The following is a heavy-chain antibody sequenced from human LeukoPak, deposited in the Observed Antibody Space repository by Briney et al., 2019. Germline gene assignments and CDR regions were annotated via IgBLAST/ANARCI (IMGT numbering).Heavy chain of an antibody. Sequence: PGGSLRLSCAASGFTFSSYGMSWVRQAPGKGLEWVGFIRSKAYGGTTEYAASVKGRFTISRDDSKSIAYLQMNSLKTEDTAVYYCTRAFVGPTYYYDSSGYYPAYWGQGTLVTVSS. J-gene: IGHJ4*02. V-gene: IGHV3-49*04. D-gene: IGHD3-22*01. CDR1: GFTFSSYG. CDR2: IRSKAYGGTT. CDR3: TRAFVGPTYYYDSSGYYPAY.